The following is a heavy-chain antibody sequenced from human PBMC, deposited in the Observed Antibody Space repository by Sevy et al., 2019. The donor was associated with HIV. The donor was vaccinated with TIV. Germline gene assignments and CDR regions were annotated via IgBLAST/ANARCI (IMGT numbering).Heavy chain of an antibody. D-gene: IGHD3-10*01. CDR3: AADYGSGSQFDY. CDR2: ISWNSGSI. CDR1: GFTFDDYA. Sequence: GGSLRLSCAASGFTFDDYAMHWVRQAPGKGLEWVSGISWNSGSIGYADSVKGRFTISRDNAKNSLYLQMNSLRAEDTALYYCAADYGSGSQFDYWGQGTLVTVS. J-gene: IGHJ4*02. V-gene: IGHV3-9*01.